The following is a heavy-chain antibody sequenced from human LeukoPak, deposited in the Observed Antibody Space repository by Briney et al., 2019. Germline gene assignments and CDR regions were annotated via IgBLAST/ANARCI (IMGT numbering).Heavy chain of an antibody. D-gene: IGHD6-13*01. CDR3: AIPGGSSRDFDY. Sequence: ASVKVSCKVSGYTLTELSMHWVRQAPGKGLEWMGGFDPEDGETIYAQKFQGRVTMTEDTSTDTAYMELSSLRCEDTAVYYCAIPGGSSRDFDYWGQGTLVTVSS. V-gene: IGHV1-24*01. CDR2: FDPEDGET. CDR1: GYTLTELS. J-gene: IGHJ4*02.